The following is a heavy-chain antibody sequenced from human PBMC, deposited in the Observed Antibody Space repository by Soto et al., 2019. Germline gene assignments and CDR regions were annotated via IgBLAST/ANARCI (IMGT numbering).Heavy chain of an antibody. CDR2: INPNSGGT. J-gene: IGHJ6*02. CDR3: ARANNGREHIVLMVYAAAGPMDV. V-gene: IGHV1-2*04. D-gene: IGHD2-8*01. Sequence: ASVKVSCKASGYTFTGYYMHWVRQAPGQGLEWMGWINPNSGGTNYAQKFQGWVTMTRDTSISTAYMELSRLRSDDTAVYYCARANNGREHIVLMVYAAAGPMDVWGQGTTVTVSS. CDR1: GYTFTGYY.